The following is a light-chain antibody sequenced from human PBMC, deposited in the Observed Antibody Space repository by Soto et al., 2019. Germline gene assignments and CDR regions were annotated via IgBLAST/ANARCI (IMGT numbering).Light chain of an antibody. Sequence: DIQRTQSPSTLSSSVGDRVTITCRASQSISSWLAWYQQKPGKAPKLLSYKASSLESGVPSRFRGSGSGTEFTLTISSLKPDDFETYYCQQYNSYPITFGQGTRLEI. CDR3: QQYNSYPIT. CDR2: KAS. V-gene: IGKV1-5*03. CDR1: QSISSW. J-gene: IGKJ5*01.